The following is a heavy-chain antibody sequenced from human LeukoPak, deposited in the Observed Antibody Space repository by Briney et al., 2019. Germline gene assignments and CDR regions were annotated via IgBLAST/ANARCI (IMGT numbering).Heavy chain of an antibody. Sequence: ASVKVSCKASGGTFSSYAISWVRQAPGRGLESMGRIIPILGIANYAQKFQGRVTITADKSTSTAYMELSSLRSEDTAVYYCAAYFDWLSPYGMDVWGQGTTVTVSS. CDR1: GGTFSSYA. J-gene: IGHJ6*02. V-gene: IGHV1-69*04. CDR2: IIPILGIA. CDR3: AAYFDWLSPYGMDV. D-gene: IGHD3-9*01.